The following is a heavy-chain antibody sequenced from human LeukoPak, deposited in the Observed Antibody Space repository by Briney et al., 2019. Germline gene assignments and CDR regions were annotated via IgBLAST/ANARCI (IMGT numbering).Heavy chain of an antibody. CDR2: IRDTGGST. CDR1: GFTFSSYA. Sequence: GGSLRLSCAASGFTFSSYAMSWVRYAPGKGLEWVSGIRDTGGSTYYADSAKGRFTISRDNPKNTLYLQMNSLRADDTAIYYCTRESIYCSSSSCYSPYGLGVRGQGTTVTVSS. V-gene: IGHV3-23*01. CDR3: TRESIYCSSSSCYSPYGLGV. J-gene: IGHJ6*02. D-gene: IGHD2-2*02.